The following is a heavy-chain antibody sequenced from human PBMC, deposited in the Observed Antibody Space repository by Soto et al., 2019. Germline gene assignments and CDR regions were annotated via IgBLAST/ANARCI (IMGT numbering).Heavy chain of an antibody. CDR2: IYYSGST. D-gene: IGHD3-10*01. Sequence: PSETLSLTCTVSGGSISSGGYYWSWIRQHPGKGLEWIGYIYYSGSTYYNPSLKSRVTISVDTSKNQFSLKLSSVTAADTAVYYCACRSYYGPDGAFDMWGLGTMVTVSS. V-gene: IGHV4-31*03. CDR3: ACRSYYGPDGAFDM. CDR1: GGSISSGGYY. J-gene: IGHJ3*02.